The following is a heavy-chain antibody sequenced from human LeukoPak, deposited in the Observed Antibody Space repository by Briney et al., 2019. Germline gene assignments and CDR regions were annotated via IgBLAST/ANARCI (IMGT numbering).Heavy chain of an antibody. V-gene: IGHV3-21*04. CDR2: ISSSSSYI. CDR1: GFTFSSYS. D-gene: IGHD6-13*01. J-gene: IGHJ4*02. Sequence: PGGSLRLSCAASGFTFSSYSMNWVRQAPGKGLEWVSSISSSSSYIYYADSVKGRFTISRDNAKNSLYLQMNSLRAEDTAVYYCARALHGSILPPLDYWGQGTLVTVSS. CDR3: ARALHGSILPPLDY.